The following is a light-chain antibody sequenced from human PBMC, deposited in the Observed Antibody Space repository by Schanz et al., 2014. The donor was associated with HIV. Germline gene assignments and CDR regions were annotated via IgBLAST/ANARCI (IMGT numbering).Light chain of an antibody. Sequence: QSALTQPASVSGSPGQSVTISCTGTSSDVGAYNYVSWYQQYPGKAPKVMIYDVSNRPSGVSNRFSGSKSGNTASLTISGLQAEDEADYYCGTWDESLNVVFGGGTKLTVL. CDR1: SSDVGAYNY. J-gene: IGLJ2*01. V-gene: IGLV2-14*01. CDR2: DVS. CDR3: GTWDESLNVV.